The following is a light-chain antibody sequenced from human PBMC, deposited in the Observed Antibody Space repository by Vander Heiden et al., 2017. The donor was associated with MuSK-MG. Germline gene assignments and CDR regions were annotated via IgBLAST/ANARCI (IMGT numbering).Light chain of an antibody. CDR1: SLRSYS. J-gene: IGLJ2*01. V-gene: IGLV3-19*01. CDR3: NTLDSSGNNYVV. Sequence: SELTQDPAVSVALGQTVRITCQGHSLRSYSASWYQQKAGQAPVLVIDGKENRPSVLPARFSVSSSGNTASVTITAAQAEDEADYYCNTLDSSGNNYVVFGGGTKLTVL. CDR2: GKE.